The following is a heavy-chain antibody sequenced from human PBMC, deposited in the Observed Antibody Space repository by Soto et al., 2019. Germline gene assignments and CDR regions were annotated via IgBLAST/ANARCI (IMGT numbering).Heavy chain of an antibody. V-gene: IGHV2-5*02. D-gene: IGHD6-19*01. CDR3: AHLYSSGWYSLWGNAFDI. Sequence: QITLKESGPTLVNPTQTLTLTCTFSGFSLSTSGVGVGWIRQPPGKALEWLALIYWDDDKRYSPSLKSRLTITKDTSKNQVVLTMTNMDPVDTATYYCAHLYSSGWYSLWGNAFDIWGQGTMVTVSS. CDR2: IYWDDDK. CDR1: GFSLSTSGVG. J-gene: IGHJ3*02.